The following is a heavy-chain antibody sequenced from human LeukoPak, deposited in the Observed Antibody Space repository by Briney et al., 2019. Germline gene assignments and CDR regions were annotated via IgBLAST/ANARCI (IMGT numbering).Heavy chain of an antibody. CDR2: ISASVSST. Sequence: SGGSLRLSCAVSGFTFSTYAMSWVRQAPGKGLEWVSSISASVSSTYYADSVNGRFTVSRDNSKNTLYLQMNSLRVEDMAIYYCVKDWRRPDQCGGDCLDHWGQGTLVTVTS. V-gene: IGHV3-23*01. J-gene: IGHJ5*02. CDR1: GFTFSTYA. D-gene: IGHD2-21*02. CDR3: VKDWRRPDQCGGDCLDH.